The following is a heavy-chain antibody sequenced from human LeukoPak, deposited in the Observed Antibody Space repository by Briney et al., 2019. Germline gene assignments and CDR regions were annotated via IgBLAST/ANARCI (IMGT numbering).Heavy chain of an antibody. CDR3: ARARGVAGKYYFDY. CDR1: GFTFSSYS. J-gene: IGHJ4*02. D-gene: IGHD6-19*01. V-gene: IGHV3-21*01. CDR2: ISSSSSYI. Sequence: GGSLRLSCAASGFTFSSYSMNWVRQAPGKGLEWVSSISSSSSYIYYADSVKGRFTISRDNAKNSLYLQMNSLRAEDTAVYYCARARGVAGKYYFDYWGQGTLVTVSS.